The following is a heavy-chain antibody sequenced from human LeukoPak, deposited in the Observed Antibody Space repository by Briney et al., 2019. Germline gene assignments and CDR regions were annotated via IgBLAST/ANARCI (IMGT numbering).Heavy chain of an antibody. J-gene: IGHJ4*02. D-gene: IGHD2-2*01. CDR1: RGTFSSYD. CDR2: IMPMFGKT. CDR3: AGGRTDIVVVPATLRNYYFDY. Sequence: GASVKVSCKASRGTFSSYDISWVRQAPGQGLEWMGGIMPMFGKTNYAQKFQGRVTTTADKATSTAYMELSSLRSEDTAVYYCAGGRTDIVVVPATLRNYYFDYWGQGTLVTVSS. V-gene: IGHV1-69*06.